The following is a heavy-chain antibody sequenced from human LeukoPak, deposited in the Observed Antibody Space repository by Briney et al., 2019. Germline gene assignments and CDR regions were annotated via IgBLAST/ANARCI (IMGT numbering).Heavy chain of an antibody. D-gene: IGHD6-19*01. CDR1: GFTLSSYE. V-gene: IGHV3-48*03. CDR2: ISSSGSTI. J-gene: IGHJ4*02. CDR3: AREDSSGWYFDY. Sequence: GGSLRLSCAASGFTLSSYEMNWFRQAPGKGLEWVSYISSSGSTIYYADSVKGRFTISRDNAKNSLYLQMNSLRAEDTAVYYCAREDSSGWYFDYWGQGTLVTVSS.